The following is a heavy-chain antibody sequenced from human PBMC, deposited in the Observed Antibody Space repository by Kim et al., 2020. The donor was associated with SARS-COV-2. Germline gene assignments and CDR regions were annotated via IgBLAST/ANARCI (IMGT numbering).Heavy chain of an antibody. D-gene: IGHD3-10*01. CDR1: GFTFSSYA. J-gene: IGHJ6*02. CDR3: ARDTRWFGELFYYGMDV. V-gene: IGHV3-30*04. CDR2: ISYDGSNK. Sequence: GGSLRLSCAASGFTFSSYAMHWVRQAPGKGLEWVAVISYDGSNKYYADSVKGRFTISRDNSKNTLYLQMNSLRAEDTAVYYCARDTRWFGELFYYGMDVWGQGTTVTVSS.